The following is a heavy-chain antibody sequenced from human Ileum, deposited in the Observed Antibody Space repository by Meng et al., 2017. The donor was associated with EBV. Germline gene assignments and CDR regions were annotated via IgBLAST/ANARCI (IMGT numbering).Heavy chain of an antibody. CDR3: ARWPRSITATGGIEH. V-gene: IGHV4-61*01. Sequence: QVQLQESGPGLVKPAETLSRTCLGSGGSVSSGSYYWTWIRQPPRKTLEWLGFIYYSGNTNYNPSLKGRVTLSIDMSKNQFSLNLTSVTAADTAVYYCARWPRSITATGGIEHWGQGTLVTVSS. D-gene: IGHD3-10*01. CDR2: IYYSGNT. J-gene: IGHJ4*02. CDR1: GGSVSSGSYY.